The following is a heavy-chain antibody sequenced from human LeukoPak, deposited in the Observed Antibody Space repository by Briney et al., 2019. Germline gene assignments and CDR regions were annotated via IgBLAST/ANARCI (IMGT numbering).Heavy chain of an antibody. CDR1: GFSVSSSY. Sequence: GGSLRLSCAASGFSVSSSYMSWVRQAPGKGLEWVSSISSSSSYIYYADSVKGRFTISRDNAKNSLYLQMNSLRAEDTAVYYCARADDVYRWFFDYWGQGTLVTVSS. V-gene: IGHV3-21*01. CDR3: ARADDVYRWFFDY. J-gene: IGHJ4*02. D-gene: IGHD3/OR15-3a*01. CDR2: ISSSSSYI.